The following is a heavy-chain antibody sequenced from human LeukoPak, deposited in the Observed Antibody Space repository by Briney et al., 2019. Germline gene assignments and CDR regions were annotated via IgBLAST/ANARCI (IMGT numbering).Heavy chain of an antibody. CDR1: GGTFSSYA. CDR2: IIPIFGTA. D-gene: IGHD3-10*01. CDR3: ARGILRGSYYYYYMDV. V-gene: IGHV1-69*05. Sequence: ASVKVSFKASGGTFSSYAISWVRQAPGQGLEWMGGIIPIFGTANYAQKFQGRVTITTDESTSTAYMELSSLRSEDTAVYYCARGILRGSYYYYYMDVWGKGTTVTVSS. J-gene: IGHJ6*03.